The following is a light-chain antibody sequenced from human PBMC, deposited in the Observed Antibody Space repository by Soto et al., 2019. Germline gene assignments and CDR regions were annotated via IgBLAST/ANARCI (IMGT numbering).Light chain of an antibody. V-gene: IGKV3-11*01. J-gene: IGKJ1*01. CDR3: QQRSSWWT. CDR2: DAS. Sequence: EIVLTQSPATLSLSPGERATLSCRASQSVTTFLAWYQQKSGQAPRLLTSDASNRATGIPARFSGSGSGTAFTLTISSLEPEDSAVYYCQQRSSWWTFGQGTKVEIK. CDR1: QSVTTF.